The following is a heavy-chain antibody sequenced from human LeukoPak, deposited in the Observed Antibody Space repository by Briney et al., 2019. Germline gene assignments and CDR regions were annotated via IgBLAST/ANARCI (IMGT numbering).Heavy chain of an antibody. V-gene: IGHV3-48*03. CDR2: ISSSGSTI. D-gene: IGHD6-19*01. J-gene: IGHJ4*02. Sequence: GGSLRLSCAASGFTFSSYEMNSVRQAPGKGLEWVSYISSSGSTIYYADSVKGRFTISRDNAKNSLYLQMNSLRAEDTAVYYCARDPSQPYSSPYYFDYWGQGTLVTVSS. CDR3: ARDPSQPYSSPYYFDY. CDR1: GFTFSSYE.